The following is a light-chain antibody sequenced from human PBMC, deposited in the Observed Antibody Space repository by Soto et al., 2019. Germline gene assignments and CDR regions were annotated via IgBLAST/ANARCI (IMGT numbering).Light chain of an antibody. CDR2: GTS. CDR3: QQYGGSSWT. V-gene: IGKV3-20*01. CDR1: QSVSSSY. Sequence: EIVLTQSPGTLSLSPGERATLSCRASQSVSSSYLAWYQQKPGQAPRLLIYGTSSRATAIPDRFSGSGSWTDFTLTIRRLEPEDVAVYYCQQYGGSSWTFGQGTKVESK. J-gene: IGKJ1*01.